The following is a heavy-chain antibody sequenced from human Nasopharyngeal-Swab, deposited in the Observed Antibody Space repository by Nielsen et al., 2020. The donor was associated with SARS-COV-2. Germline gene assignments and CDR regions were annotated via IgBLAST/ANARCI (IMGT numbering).Heavy chain of an antibody. V-gene: IGHV1-46*01. Sequence: ASVKVSCKASGYTFTSYYMHWMRQAPGQGLEWMGIINPSGGSTSYAQKFQGRVTMTRDTSTSTVYMELSSLRSEDTAVYYCARDLTTTVTSTEMDYYYGMDVWGQGTTVTVSS. CDR1: GYTFTSYY. CDR3: ARDLTTTVTSTEMDYYYGMDV. J-gene: IGHJ6*02. D-gene: IGHD4-11*01. CDR2: INPSGGST.